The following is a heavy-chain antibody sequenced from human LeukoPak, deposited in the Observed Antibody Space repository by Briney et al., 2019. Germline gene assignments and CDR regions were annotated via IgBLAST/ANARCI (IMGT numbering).Heavy chain of an antibody. CDR2: ISGSGGST. CDR1: GFTFSSYA. Sequence: PGGSLRLSCAASGFTFSSYAMSWVRQAPGKGLEWVSAISGSGGSTYYADSVKGRFTISRDNSKNTLYLQMNSLRAEDTAVYYCARDHDLTYGGPVFDPWGQGTLVTVSS. D-gene: IGHD4-17*01. J-gene: IGHJ5*02. V-gene: IGHV3-23*01. CDR3: ARDHDLTYGGPVFDP.